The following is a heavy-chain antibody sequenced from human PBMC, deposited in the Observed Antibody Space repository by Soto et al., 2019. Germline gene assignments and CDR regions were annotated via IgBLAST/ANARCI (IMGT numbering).Heavy chain of an antibody. D-gene: IGHD3-9*01. J-gene: IGHJ4*02. CDR3: ATAQPDRYFDWGYFDY. Sequence: ASVKVSCKVSGYTLTELSMHWVRQAPGKGLEWMGGFDPEDGETIYAQKFRGRVTMTEDTSTDTAYMELSSLRSEDTAVYYCATAQPDRYFDWGYFDYWGQGTLVTVSS. CDR2: FDPEDGET. CDR1: GYTLTELS. V-gene: IGHV1-24*01.